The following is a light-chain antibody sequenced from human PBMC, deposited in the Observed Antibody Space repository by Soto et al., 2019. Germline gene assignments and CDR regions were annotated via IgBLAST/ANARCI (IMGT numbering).Light chain of an antibody. V-gene: IGLV2-14*01. CDR1: SNDVGGYNY. Sequence: QSALTQPASVSGSPGQWITIYCTGSSNDVGGYNYVSWYQQHPGKAPKLMIYDVSDRPSGVSNRFSGSKSGNTTSLTISGLQAEDEADYYCRSYTSSSTRVFVTGTKLTVL. J-gene: IGLJ1*01. CDR3: RSYTSSSTRV. CDR2: DVS.